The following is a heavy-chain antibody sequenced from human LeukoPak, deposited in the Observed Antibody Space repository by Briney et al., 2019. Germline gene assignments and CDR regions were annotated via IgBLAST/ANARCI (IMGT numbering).Heavy chain of an antibody. CDR1: GFTFSSYS. D-gene: IGHD2-2*01. CDR2: IRSSSSYI. J-gene: IGHJ4*02. Sequence: GGSLRLSCAASGFTFSSYSMNWVRQAPGKGLEWVSSIRSSSSYIYYAYSVKGRFTISRDNAKNSLYLQMNSLRAEDTAVYYCVGVVVVPAAAYYFDYWGQGTLVTVSS. CDR3: VGVVVVPAAAYYFDY. V-gene: IGHV3-21*01.